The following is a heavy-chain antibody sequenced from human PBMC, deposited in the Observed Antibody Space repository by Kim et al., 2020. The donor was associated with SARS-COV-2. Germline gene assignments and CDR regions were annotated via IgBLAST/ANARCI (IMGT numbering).Heavy chain of an antibody. CDR1: GYSLSELS. D-gene: IGHD7-27*01. Sequence: ASVKVSCNVSGYSLSELSMNWVRLAPGKGLEWMGGFDLAAGEPLYAQKFKGRVTMTEDSSTDTAYMELNGLKSEDTAVYYCATGEQTGAVYHYWGQGTLVTVSS. CDR3: ATGEQTGAVYHY. CDR2: FDLAAGEP. J-gene: IGHJ4*02. V-gene: IGHV1-24*01.